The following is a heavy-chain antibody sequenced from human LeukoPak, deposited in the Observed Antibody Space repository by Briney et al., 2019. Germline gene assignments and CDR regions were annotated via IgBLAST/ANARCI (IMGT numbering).Heavy chain of an antibody. CDR1: GFSFSSNW. CDR2: IYSDGRRT. CDR3: TRSGRGGAFDI. V-gene: IGHV3-74*01. Sequence: GGSLRLSCAASGFSFSSNWMHWVRQAPGKGLVWVSRIYSDGRRTDYADSVKGRFTISGDGAKNTLYLQMTGLRAEDTAVYYCTRSGRGGAFDIWGQGTMVTVS. D-gene: IGHD1-26*01. J-gene: IGHJ3*02.